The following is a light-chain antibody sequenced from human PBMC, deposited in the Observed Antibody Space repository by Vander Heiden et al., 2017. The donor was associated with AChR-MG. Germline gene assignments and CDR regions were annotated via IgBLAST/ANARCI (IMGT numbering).Light chain of an antibody. CDR1: QGISSY. V-gene: IGKV1-9*01. CDR2: AAS. CDR3: QQLNSYPRT. Sequence: IQLTQSPSSLSASVGDRVTLTCRASQGISSYLAWYQQKSGRAPRLLIYAASTLQSGVPSRFRGSGSGTDFTLTISSRQPEDFATYYCQQLNSYPRTFGQGTKVEIK. J-gene: IGKJ1*01.